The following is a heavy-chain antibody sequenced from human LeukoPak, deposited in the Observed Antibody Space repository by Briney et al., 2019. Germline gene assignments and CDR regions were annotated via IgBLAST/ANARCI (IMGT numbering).Heavy chain of an antibody. J-gene: IGHJ6*03. CDR3: VKAGGRHFYYYLDV. V-gene: IGHV3-9*01. Sequence: PGGSLRLSCAASGFTFDDYAMYWVRQAPGKGLEWVSGISWNSDDIGYADSVRGRFTISRDSAKNSLYPQMNSLRAEDTALYYCVKAGGRHFYYYLDVWGKGTTVTVSS. CDR1: GFTFDDYA. CDR2: ISWNSDDI. D-gene: IGHD1-26*01.